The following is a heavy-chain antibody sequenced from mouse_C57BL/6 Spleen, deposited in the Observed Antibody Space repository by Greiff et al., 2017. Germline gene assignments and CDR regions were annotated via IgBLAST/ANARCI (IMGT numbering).Heavy chain of an antibody. CDR1: GFPFPSFG. J-gene: IGHJ2*01. CDR3: AKLGENPNSFDY. V-gene: IGHV2-3*01. Sequence: QVPLTASGPGLVAPSQSLSITCTVSGFPFPSFGVSWVRQPPGKGLVWLGVLWGDGSKNFHSALISKLSISKDNSKSQVFLKLNSLQNDDTATYYCAKLGENPNSFDYWGQGTTLTVSS. CDR2: LWGDGSK.